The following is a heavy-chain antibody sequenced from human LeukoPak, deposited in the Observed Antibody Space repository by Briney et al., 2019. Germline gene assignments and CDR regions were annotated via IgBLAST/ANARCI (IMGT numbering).Heavy chain of an antibody. CDR1: GGSTSSGSYY. Sequence: SETLSLTCTVSGGSTSSGSYYWSWIRQPAGKGLEWIGRIYTSGSTNYNPSLKSRVTISVDTSKNQFSLKLSSVTAADTAVYYCASTIGTTVAGDFDYWGQGTLVTVSS. CDR3: ASTIGTTVAGDFDY. D-gene: IGHD6-19*01. CDR2: IYTSGST. J-gene: IGHJ4*02. V-gene: IGHV4-61*02.